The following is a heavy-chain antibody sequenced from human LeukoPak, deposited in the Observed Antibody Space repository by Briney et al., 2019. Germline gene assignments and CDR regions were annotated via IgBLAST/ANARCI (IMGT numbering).Heavy chain of an antibody. D-gene: IGHD5-18*01. J-gene: IGHJ4*02. CDR1: GFTFSSYS. V-gene: IGHV3-30*18. Sequence: GGSLRLSCAASGFTFSSYSMNWVRQAPGKGLEWVAVISYDGSNKYYADSVKGRFTITRDNSKNTLYLQMNSLRAEDTAVYYCAKAGPVDTAMVPFDYWGQGTLVTVSS. CDR3: AKAGPVDTAMVPFDY. CDR2: ISYDGSNK.